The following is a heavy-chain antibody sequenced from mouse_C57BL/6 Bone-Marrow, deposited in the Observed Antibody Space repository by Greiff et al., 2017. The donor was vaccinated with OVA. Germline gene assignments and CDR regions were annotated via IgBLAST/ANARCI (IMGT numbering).Heavy chain of an antibody. J-gene: IGHJ1*03. CDR1: GYTFNDYN. D-gene: IGHD1-1*01. CDR3: ARRGYGSSYWYFDV. CDR2: INPNNGGT. V-gene: IGHV1-18*01. Sequence: VQLQQSGPELVKPGASVKIPCKASGYTFNDYNMDWVKQSHGKSLEWIGDINPNNGGTIYNQKFKGKATLTVDKASSTAYMELRSLTSEDTAVYYCARRGYGSSYWYFDVWGTGTTVTVSS.